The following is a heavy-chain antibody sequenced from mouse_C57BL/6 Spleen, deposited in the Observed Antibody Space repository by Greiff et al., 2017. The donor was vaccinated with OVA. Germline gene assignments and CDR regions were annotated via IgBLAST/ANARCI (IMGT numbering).Heavy chain of an antibody. Sequence: QVQLQQSGAELVKPGASVKMSCKASGYTFTSYWITWVKQRPGQGLEWIGDIYPGSGSTNYNEKFKSKATLTVDTSSSTAYMQLSSLTSEDSAVYYCARNYDYDVDYYAMDYWGQGTSVTVSS. D-gene: IGHD2-4*01. J-gene: IGHJ4*01. V-gene: IGHV1-55*01. CDR1: GYTFTSYW. CDR2: IYPGSGST. CDR3: ARNYDYDVDYYAMDY.